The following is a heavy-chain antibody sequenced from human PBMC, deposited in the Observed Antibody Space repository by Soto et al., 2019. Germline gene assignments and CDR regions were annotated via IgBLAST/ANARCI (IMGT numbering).Heavy chain of an antibody. Sequence: SQTLSLTCGISGDSVSSNRAAWNWLRRSPSRGLEGLGRTYYRSKWYNDYAVSVESRITINPDTSKNHFSLQLNFVTPEDTAVYFCARGEQYSGRIFDYWGQGTLVTVSS. D-gene: IGHD1-26*01. J-gene: IGHJ4*02. V-gene: IGHV6-1*01. CDR3: ARGEQYSGRIFDY. CDR1: GDSVSSNRAA. CDR2: TYYRSKWYN.